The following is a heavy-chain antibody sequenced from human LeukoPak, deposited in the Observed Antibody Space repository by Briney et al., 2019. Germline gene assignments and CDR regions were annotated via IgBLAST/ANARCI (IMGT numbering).Heavy chain of an antibody. CDR1: GYRFTSYG. Sequence: GASVKVSCKASGYRFTSYGISWVRQAPGQGLEWMGWLSAYNGNTNSAQTLQGRVTMTTDTSTSTAYMELRSLRSDDTAVYYCARGGDGDILTGLVFDYWGQGTLVTVSS. CDR3: ARGGDGDILTGLVFDY. V-gene: IGHV1-18*01. D-gene: IGHD3-9*01. CDR2: LSAYNGNT. J-gene: IGHJ4*02.